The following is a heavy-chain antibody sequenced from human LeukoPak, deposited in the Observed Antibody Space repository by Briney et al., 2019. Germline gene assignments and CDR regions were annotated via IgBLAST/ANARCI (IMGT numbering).Heavy chain of an antibody. V-gene: IGHV3-23*01. CDR2: LSDSGGDT. D-gene: IGHD5-12*01. Sequence: PGGSLRLSCAASGFTFSSYAMSWVRQAPGQGLEWVSTLSDSGGDTYYADSVKGRFTISRDNSKNTLYLQMNSLRAEDTAVYYCAKGAYDYVELGYFDYWGQGTLVTVSS. CDR3: AKGAYDYVELGYFDY. CDR1: GFTFSSYA. J-gene: IGHJ4*02.